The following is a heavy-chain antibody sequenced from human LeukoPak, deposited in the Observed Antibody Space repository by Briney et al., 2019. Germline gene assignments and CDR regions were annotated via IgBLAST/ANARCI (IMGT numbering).Heavy chain of an antibody. D-gene: IGHD2-15*01. V-gene: IGHV4-34*01. CDR1: GGSFSGYY. CDR3: ARAHRYCSGGSCSKPPGY. J-gene: IGHJ4*02. CDR2: INHSGST. Sequence: SETQSLTCAVYGGSFSGYYWSWIRQPPGKGLEWIGEINHSGSTNYNPSLKSRVTISVDTSKNQFSLKLSSVTAADTAVYYCARAHRYCSGGSCSKPPGYWGQGTLVTVSS.